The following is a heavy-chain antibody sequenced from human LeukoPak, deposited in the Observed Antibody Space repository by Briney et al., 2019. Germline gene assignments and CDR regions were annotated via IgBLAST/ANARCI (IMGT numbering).Heavy chain of an antibody. D-gene: IGHD1-14*01. CDR2: LYSDGNT. CDR1: GFTVITSD. Sequence: GGSLRLSCAASGFTVITSDMTWVRQAPGKGLEWVSVLYSDGNTKYADSVQGRFTISRDNSKNTLYLEMNSLSPDDTAVYYCARGVEPLAALTLAHWGQGTLVTVSS. CDR3: ARGVEPLAALTLAH. V-gene: IGHV3-53*01. J-gene: IGHJ4*02.